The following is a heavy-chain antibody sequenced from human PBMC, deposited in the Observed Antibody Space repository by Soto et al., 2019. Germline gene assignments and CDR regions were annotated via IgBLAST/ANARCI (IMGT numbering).Heavy chain of an antibody. J-gene: IGHJ5*02. V-gene: IGHV4-39*01. CDR2: IYYSGST. CDR1: GGSISSSSYY. D-gene: IGHD3-10*01. Sequence: QLQLQESGPGLVKPSETLSLTCTVSGGSISSSSYYWGWIRQPPGKGLEWIGSIYYSGSTYYNPSLNSRVTISVDTSKNQFSLKLSSVTAADTAVYYCARHPLTGITMLRGVMFWFDPWGQGTLVTVSS. CDR3: ARHPLTGITMLRGVMFWFDP.